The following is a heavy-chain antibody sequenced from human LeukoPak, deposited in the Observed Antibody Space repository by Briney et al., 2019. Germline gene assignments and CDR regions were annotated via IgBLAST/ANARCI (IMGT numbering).Heavy chain of an antibody. Sequence: GESLKISXKGSGYSFTSYWIGWMRQIAGKGLEWMGIIYPGDSDTRYSPSFQGQVTISADKSISTAYLQWSSLKASDTAMYYCARADYDFWRGYYYFDYWGQGTLVTVSS. D-gene: IGHD3-3*01. V-gene: IGHV5-51*03. J-gene: IGHJ4*02. CDR2: IYPGDSDT. CDR3: ARADYDFWRGYYYFDY. CDR1: GYSFTSYW.